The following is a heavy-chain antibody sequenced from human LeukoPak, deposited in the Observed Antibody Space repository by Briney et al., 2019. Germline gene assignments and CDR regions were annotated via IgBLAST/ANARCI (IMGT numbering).Heavy chain of an antibody. Sequence: ASVKVSCKASGYTLNVYYMHWVRQAPGQGLEWMGWINPNSGDTNYAQKFQGRVTMTRDTSISTVYMELNRLTSDSTAEYYCARGIRRSSGNYYGDNWFDPWGQGTLVIVSS. V-gene: IGHV1-2*02. CDR3: ARGIRRSSGNYYGDNWFDP. D-gene: IGHD1-26*01. CDR1: GYTLNVYY. CDR2: INPNSGDT. J-gene: IGHJ5*02.